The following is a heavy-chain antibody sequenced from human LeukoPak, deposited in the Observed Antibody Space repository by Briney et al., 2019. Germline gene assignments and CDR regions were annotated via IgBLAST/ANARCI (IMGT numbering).Heavy chain of an antibody. CDR1: GGSISSGGYS. J-gene: IGHJ3*02. D-gene: IGHD2-21*02. CDR2: IYYSGST. Sequence: SETLSLTCTVSGGSISSGGYSWSWIRQHPGKGLEWIGYIYYSGSTYYNPSLKSRVTISVDTSKNQFSLKLSSVTAADTAVYYCARVEVVTATSDAFDIWGQGTMVTVSS. CDR3: ARVEVVTATSDAFDI. V-gene: IGHV4-31*03.